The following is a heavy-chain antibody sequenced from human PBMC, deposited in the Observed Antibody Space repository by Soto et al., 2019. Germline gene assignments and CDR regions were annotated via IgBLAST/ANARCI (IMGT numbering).Heavy chain of an antibody. CDR3: ARVCSGYERYYYYYGMDV. V-gene: IGHV4-31*03. D-gene: IGHD5-12*01. CDR2: IYYSGST. CDR1: GGSISSGGYY. J-gene: IGHJ6*02. Sequence: PSETLSLTCTVSGGSISSGGYYWSWIRQHPGKGLEWIGYIYYSGSTYYNPSPKSRVTISVDTSKNQFSLKLSSVTAADTAVYYCARVCSGYERYYYYYGMDVWGQGTTVTVSS.